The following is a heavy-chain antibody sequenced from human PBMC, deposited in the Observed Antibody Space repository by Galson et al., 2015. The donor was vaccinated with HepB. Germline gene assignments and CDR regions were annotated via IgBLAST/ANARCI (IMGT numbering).Heavy chain of an antibody. Sequence: SVKVSCKASGYTFTGYYMHWVRQAPGQGLEWMGWINPNSGGTNYAQKFQGRVTMTRDTSISTAYMELSRLRSDDTAVYYYARDRGYYYGSGSYYNVDHAFDIWGQGTMVTVSS. V-gene: IGHV1-2*02. J-gene: IGHJ3*02. D-gene: IGHD3-10*01. CDR2: INPNSGGT. CDR3: ARDRGYYYGSGSYYNVDHAFDI. CDR1: GYTFTGYY.